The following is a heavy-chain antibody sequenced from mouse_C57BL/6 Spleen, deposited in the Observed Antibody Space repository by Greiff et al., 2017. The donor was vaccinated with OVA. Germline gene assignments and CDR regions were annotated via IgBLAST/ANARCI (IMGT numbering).Heavy chain of an antibody. V-gene: IGHV1-15*01. D-gene: IGHD2-4*01. J-gene: IGHJ1*03. CDR2: IDPETGGT. CDR1: GYTFTDYE. CDR3: IYYDYLPRV. Sequence: QVQLQQSGAELVRPGASVTLSCKALGYTFTDYEMHWVKQTPLHGLEWIGAIDPETGGTAYNQKFKGTAILTADKSSSTAYMELRSLTSEDSAVYYCIYYDYLPRVWGTGTTVTVSS.